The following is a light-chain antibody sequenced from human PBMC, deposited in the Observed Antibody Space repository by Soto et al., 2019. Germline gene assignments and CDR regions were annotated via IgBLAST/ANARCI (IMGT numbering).Light chain of an antibody. CDR3: SSYTSTNSWV. CDR2: DVS. Sequence: QSARTQSASVSGSPGQSITISCTGTSSDVGGYNYVSWYQQHPGKAPKLIIYDVSNRPSGVSTRFSGSKSGNTASLTISGLQAEDEADYSCSSYTSTNSWVFGGGTKVTV. J-gene: IGLJ3*02. V-gene: IGLV2-14*01. CDR1: SSDVGGYNY.